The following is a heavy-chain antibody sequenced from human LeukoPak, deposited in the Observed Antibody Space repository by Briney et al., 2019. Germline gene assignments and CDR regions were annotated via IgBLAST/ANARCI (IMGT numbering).Heavy chain of an antibody. CDR1: GFTVSSNY. CDR3: AREMDSSGWASAYYYYGMDV. Sequence: GGSLRLSCAASGFTVSSNYMSWVRQAPGKGLEWVSVIYSGGSTYYADSVKGRFTISRDNSKNTLYLQMNSLGAEDTAVYHCAREMDSSGWASAYYYYGMDVWGQGTTVTVSS. V-gene: IGHV3-53*01. D-gene: IGHD6-19*01. J-gene: IGHJ6*02. CDR2: IYSGGST.